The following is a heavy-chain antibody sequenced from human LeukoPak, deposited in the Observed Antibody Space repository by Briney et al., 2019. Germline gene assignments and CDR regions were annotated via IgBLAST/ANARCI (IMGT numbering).Heavy chain of an antibody. D-gene: IGHD3-10*01. CDR2: ISSGATTI. J-gene: IGHJ3*02. CDR1: GFTFNSYE. Sequence: PGGSLRLSCAASGFTFNSYEFYWVRQAPGKGLEWIAYISSGATTIKYAGSVKGQFTISRDDAKKSVFLQINSLRDDDTAIYYCGAGRQFIGAFGMWGQRPLDTVSS. V-gene: IGHV3-48*03. CDR3: GAGRQFIGAFGM.